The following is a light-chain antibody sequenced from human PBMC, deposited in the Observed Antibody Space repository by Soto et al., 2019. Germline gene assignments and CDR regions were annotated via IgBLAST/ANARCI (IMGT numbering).Light chain of an antibody. CDR1: QSVSSSY. CDR3: QHYGSSPLFT. J-gene: IGKJ3*01. Sequence: EIVLTQSPGTLSLSPGERATLSCRASQSVSSSYLAWYQQKPDQAPRLLIYGASSRATGIPDRFSGSGSGTDFTLTISRLEPEDFAEYYCQHYGSSPLFTFGPGTKVDIK. V-gene: IGKV3-20*01. CDR2: GAS.